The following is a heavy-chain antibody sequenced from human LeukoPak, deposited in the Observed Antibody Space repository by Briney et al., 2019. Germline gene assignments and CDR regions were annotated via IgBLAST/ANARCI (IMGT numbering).Heavy chain of an antibody. J-gene: IGHJ4*02. CDR2: IKQDGSGT. CDR3: TRVGYIDEGIDY. D-gene: IGHD5-24*01. Sequence: GGSLRLSCAASGFPFKSYYMSWVRQAPGKGLEWVANIKQDGSGTYYVDSVKGRFTISRDNAKNSLYLQMNSLRAEDTAIYYCTRVGYIDEGIDYWGQGTLVTVSS. V-gene: IGHV3-7*04. CDR1: GFPFKSYY.